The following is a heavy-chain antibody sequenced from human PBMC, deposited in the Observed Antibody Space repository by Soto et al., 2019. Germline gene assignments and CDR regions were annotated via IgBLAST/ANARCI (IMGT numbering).Heavy chain of an antibody. CDR2: ISAYNGNT. D-gene: IGHD1-26*01. CDR1: GYNFTRFG. CDR3: ARLYIVGTTMLYGMDV. Sequence: QAQLVQSGAEVKKPGASVKVSCKASGYNFTRFGISWVRQAPGQGLEWMGWISAYNGNTNYAQKLQGRVTMTTDTSTNTGYMALGSLRSDDTAVYYCARLYIVGTTMLYGMDVWGQGTTVTVSS. J-gene: IGHJ6*02. V-gene: IGHV1-18*01.